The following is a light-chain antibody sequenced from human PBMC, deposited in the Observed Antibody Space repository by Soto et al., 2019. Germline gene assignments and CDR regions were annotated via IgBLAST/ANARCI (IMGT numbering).Light chain of an antibody. CDR3: QQYGNLPLT. CDR2: EAS. Sequence: EVVLTQSPATLSLSPGETATLSCGASQPLSTNFLAWYQQRPGLAPRLILYEASVRATGIPDRFSGSGSGPDFTLTIYRLEPEDFAVYYCQQYGNLPLTFGGGTRVEIK. J-gene: IGKJ4*01. CDR1: QPLSTNF. V-gene: IGKV3D-20*01.